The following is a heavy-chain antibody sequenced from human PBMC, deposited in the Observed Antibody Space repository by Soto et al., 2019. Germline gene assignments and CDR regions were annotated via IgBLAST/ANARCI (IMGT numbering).Heavy chain of an antibody. Sequence: EVQLVESGGGLVQPGGSLRLSGAASGFKFSDYWMAWVRQAPGKGLEWVANIWRDGGDNNYVDSLKGRFTMSRDDAKNSVYLQINSLRAEDTAVYYCATETWYRVDYWGHGTPVTVSS. CDR3: ATETWYRVDY. CDR2: IWRDGGDN. CDR1: GFKFSDYW. V-gene: IGHV3-7*01. J-gene: IGHJ4*01. D-gene: IGHD2-15*01.